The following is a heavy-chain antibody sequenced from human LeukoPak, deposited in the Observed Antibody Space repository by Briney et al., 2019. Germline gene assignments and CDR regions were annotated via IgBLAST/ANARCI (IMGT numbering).Heavy chain of an antibody. V-gene: IGHV4-39*01. Sequence: SETLSLTYIVSGGSISSSSYYWGWIRQPPGKGLEWIGSIYNSGNTYYNPSLKSRVTISVDTSKNQFSLKLSSVTAADTAVYYCARERYYYDSSSEGNYWGQGTLVTVSS. CDR3: ARERYYYDSSSEGNY. J-gene: IGHJ4*02. CDR2: IYNSGNT. D-gene: IGHD3-22*01. CDR1: GGSISSSSYY.